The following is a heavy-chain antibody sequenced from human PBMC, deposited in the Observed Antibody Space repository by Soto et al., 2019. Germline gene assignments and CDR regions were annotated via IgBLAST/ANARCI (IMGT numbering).Heavy chain of an antibody. J-gene: IGHJ6*03. Sequence: EVQLVESGGGLVQPGGSLRLSCAASGFTFSSYWMHWVRQAPGKGLVWVSRINSDGSSTSYADSVKGRFTISRENAKNTLYLQMNSLRAEDTAVYYCARVPGYYDFWSGYLVRDYYYYYYMDVWGKGTTVTVSS. CDR2: INSDGSST. V-gene: IGHV3-74*01. D-gene: IGHD3-3*01. CDR3: ARVPGYYDFWSGYLVRDYYYYYYMDV. CDR1: GFTFSSYW.